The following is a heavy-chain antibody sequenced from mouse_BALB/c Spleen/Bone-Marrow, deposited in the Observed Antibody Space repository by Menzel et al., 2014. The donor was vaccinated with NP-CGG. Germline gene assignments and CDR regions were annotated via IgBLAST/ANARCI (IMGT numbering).Heavy chain of an antibody. D-gene: IGHD2-2*01. CDR2: IDPSTGRT. CDR1: GYTFTSYW. J-gene: IGHJ2*01. Sequence: QVHVKQSGAELVKPGASVKLSCKASGYTFTSYWMHWVKQRPGQGLEWIGEIDPSTGRTDYNKKFKSQATLTVDKSSSTAYMHLSSLTSEDSAVYYCARINGYDYWGQGTTLTVSS. CDR3: ARINGYDY. V-gene: IGHV1S81*02.